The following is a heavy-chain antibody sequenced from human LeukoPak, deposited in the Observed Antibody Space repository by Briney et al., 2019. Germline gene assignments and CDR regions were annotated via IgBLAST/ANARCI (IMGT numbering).Heavy chain of an antibody. CDR2: INPNSGGT. CDR3: ARGPAVAGTLYYYGMDV. V-gene: IGHV1-2*02. CDR1: GYSFTVYY. D-gene: IGHD6-19*01. J-gene: IGHJ6*02. Sequence: ASVKVSCKASGYSFTVYYFHWVRQAPGQGLEWMGWINPNSGGTNYAQKFQGRVTMTRDTSISTAYMELSRLRSDDTAVYYCARGPAVAGTLYYYGMDVWGQGTTVTVSS.